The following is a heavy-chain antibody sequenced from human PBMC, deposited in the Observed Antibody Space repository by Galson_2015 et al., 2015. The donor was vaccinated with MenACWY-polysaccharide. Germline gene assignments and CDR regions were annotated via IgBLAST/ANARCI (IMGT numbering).Heavy chain of an antibody. V-gene: IGHV3-33*01. Sequence: SLRLSCAASGFSFSQYGMHWLRQAPGKGLEWVALIWWDGTNKYYSDSVEGRFTIPRDNSRNTLYLQMNSLRAEDTAVYYCARDRPDLVSTIFDYWGQGALVTVSS. D-gene: IGHD5/OR15-5a*01. CDR2: IWWDGTNK. CDR3: ARDRPDLVSTIFDY. CDR1: GFSFSQYG. J-gene: IGHJ4*02.